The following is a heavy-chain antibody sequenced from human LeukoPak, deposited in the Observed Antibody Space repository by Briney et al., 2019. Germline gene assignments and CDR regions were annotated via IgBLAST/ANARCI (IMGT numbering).Heavy chain of an antibody. CDR3: ARLTAVRGVPN. CDR1: GGSISSGGYY. J-gene: IGHJ1*01. CDR2: IYYSGST. Sequence: SQTLSLTCTVSGGSISSGGYYWSWIRQHPGKGLEWIGYIYYSGSTYYNPSLKSRATISVDTSKNQFSLKLSSVTAADTAVYCCARLTAVRGVPNWGQGTLVTVSS. D-gene: IGHD3-10*02. V-gene: IGHV4-31*03.